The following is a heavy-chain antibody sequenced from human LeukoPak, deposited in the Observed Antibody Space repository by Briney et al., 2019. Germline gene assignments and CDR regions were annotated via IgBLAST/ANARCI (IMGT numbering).Heavy chain of an antibody. V-gene: IGHV4-39*01. CDR1: GGSISSRPSY. J-gene: IGHJ3*02. Sequence: SETLSLTCTVSGGSISSRPSYCGWLRQPPGKGLEWIGSMYYSGGTNYNPSLRSRVTMSVDTSKNQFSLKLSPVTAADTAVYYCARRPPWWQDPGITFDIWGQGTMVTVSS. D-gene: IGHD2-15*01. CDR3: ARRPPWWQDPGITFDI. CDR2: MYYSGGT.